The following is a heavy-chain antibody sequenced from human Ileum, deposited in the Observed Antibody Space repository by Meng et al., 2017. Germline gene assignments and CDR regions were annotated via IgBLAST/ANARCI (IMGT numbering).Heavy chain of an antibody. D-gene: IGHD3-10*01. V-gene: IGHV3-30*04. CDR3: WYYGSGNDY. J-gene: IGHJ4*02. CDR1: GFTFSSYA. CDR2: ISYDGSNK. Sequence: GESLKISCAASGFTFSSYAMNWVRQAPGKGLEWVAVISYDGSNKYYADSVKGRFTISRDNSKITLYLQMNSLRAEDTAVYYCWYYGSGNDYWGQGTLVTVSS.